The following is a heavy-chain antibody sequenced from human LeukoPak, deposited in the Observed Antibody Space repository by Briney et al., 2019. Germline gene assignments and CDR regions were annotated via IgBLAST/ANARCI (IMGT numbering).Heavy chain of an antibody. CDR1: GYTFTGYY. CDR2: INPNSGGT. V-gene: IGHV1-2*02. D-gene: IGHD3-22*01. Sequence: ASVKVSCKASGYTFTGYYMHWVRQAPGRGLEWMGWINPNSGGTNYAQKFQGRVTMTRDTSISTAYMELSRLRSDDTAVYYCARSHSSGYYYVDWFDPWGQGTLVTVSS. CDR3: ARSHSSGYYYVDWFDP. J-gene: IGHJ5*02.